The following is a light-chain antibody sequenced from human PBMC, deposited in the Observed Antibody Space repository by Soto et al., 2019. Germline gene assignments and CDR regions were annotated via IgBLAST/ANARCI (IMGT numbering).Light chain of an antibody. Sequence: DIQMTQSPSTLSASVGDAVSITCRASQPIGNWMAWYQQTPGKAPKRLIFRGSTLQSGVPSRFSGSRSGTEFTLTIMSLQPDDFAVYPSQQFKTYPHTFGPGPKMDIK. CDR2: RGS. CDR3: QQFKTYPHT. V-gene: IGKV1-5*03. J-gene: IGKJ3*01. CDR1: QPIGNW.